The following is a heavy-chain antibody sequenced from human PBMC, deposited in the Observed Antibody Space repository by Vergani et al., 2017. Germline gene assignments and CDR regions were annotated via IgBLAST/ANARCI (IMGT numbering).Heavy chain of an antibody. CDR2: ISSSGNYV. J-gene: IGHJ6*02. CDR1: GFTFGSYS. D-gene: IGHD3-10*01. CDR3: ATDHGSGTNRHHYGMDV. V-gene: IGHV3-21*06. Sequence: EENLVESGGGLVKPGGSLRLSCVASGFTFGSYSVNWVRQAPGRGLEWVSSISSSGNYVYYTASVKGRFSISRDNAKSLLSLQMNSLRADDTAVYYCATDHGSGTNRHHYGMDVWGQGTTVTVSS.